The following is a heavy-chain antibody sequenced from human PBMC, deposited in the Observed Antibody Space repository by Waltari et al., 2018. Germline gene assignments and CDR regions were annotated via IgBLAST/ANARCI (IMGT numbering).Heavy chain of an antibody. CDR1: GFPFSSYA. Sequence: EVQLLESGGGLSQPGGSLRLSCAASGFPFSSYAMSWVRQAPGKGLRWVSGVNIDGGWTYYANSVRGRFTISRDNSKNTLYLQMYSLRAEDTAIYYCAKSLEPDRLRYGMDVWGQGTTVTVSS. J-gene: IGHJ6*02. D-gene: IGHD6-6*01. CDR3: AKSLEPDRLRYGMDV. V-gene: IGHV3-23*01. CDR2: VNIDGGWT.